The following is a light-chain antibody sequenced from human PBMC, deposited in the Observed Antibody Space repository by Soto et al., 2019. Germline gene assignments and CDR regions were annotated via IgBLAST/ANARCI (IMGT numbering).Light chain of an antibody. CDR1: QSVSSSY. CDR2: GAS. J-gene: IGKJ5*01. Sequence: EIVVTQSPGTLSLSPGERATLSCRASQSVSSSYLAWYQQKPGQAPRLLIYGASSRDTGIPDRFSGSGSGTDFTLTISRLEPEDFAVYYCQQYGSSPGRITFGQGTRLEIK. V-gene: IGKV3-20*01. CDR3: QQYGSSPGRIT.